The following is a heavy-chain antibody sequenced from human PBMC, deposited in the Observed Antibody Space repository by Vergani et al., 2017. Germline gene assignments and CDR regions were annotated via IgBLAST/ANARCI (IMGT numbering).Heavy chain of an antibody. CDR1: GYPFTSYY. D-gene: IGHD6-6*01. J-gene: IGHJ6*02. CDR2: INPSGGST. V-gene: IGHV1-46*03. CDR3: ARDQAYSSSLSGMDV. Sequence: QVQLVQSGAEVKKPGASVKFSCKASGYPFTSYYMHWVPQAPGQGLEWMGIINPSGGSTSYAQKFQGRVTMTRDTSTSTVYMELSSLRSEDTAVYYCARDQAYSSSLSGMDVWGQGTTVTVSS.